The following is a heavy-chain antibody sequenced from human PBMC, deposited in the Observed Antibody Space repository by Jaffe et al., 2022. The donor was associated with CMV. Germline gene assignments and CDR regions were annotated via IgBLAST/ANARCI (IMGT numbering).Heavy chain of an antibody. CDR3: ARDLPHYVSDSDYRGDS. D-gene: IGHD3-16*01. V-gene: IGHV3-23*01. CDR1: GFPFSSYA. CDR2: ISGSGGAT. Sequence: EVHLLESGGGLVQPGGSLTLSCAASGFPFSSYAMMWVRQAPGKGLEWVSVISGSGGATYYAESVKGRFTISSDDSKSTVYLQMNRLRVEDTAVYYCARDLPHYVSDSDYRGDSWGQGTLVSVSS. J-gene: IGHJ4*02.